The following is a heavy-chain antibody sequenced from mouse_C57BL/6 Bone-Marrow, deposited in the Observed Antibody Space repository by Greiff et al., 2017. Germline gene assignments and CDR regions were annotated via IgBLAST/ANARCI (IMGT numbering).Heavy chain of an antibody. V-gene: IGHV1-26*01. CDR1: GYTFTDYY. D-gene: IGHD1-1*01. CDR2: INPNNGGT. Sequence: VQLQQSGPELVKPGASVKISCKASGYTFTDYYMNWVKQSHGKSLEWIGDINPNNGGTSYNQKFKGKATLTVDTSSSTAYMELRSLTSEDSAVYYCARCPFITTVVAPYAMDYWGQGTSVTVSS. J-gene: IGHJ4*01. CDR3: ARCPFITTVVAPYAMDY.